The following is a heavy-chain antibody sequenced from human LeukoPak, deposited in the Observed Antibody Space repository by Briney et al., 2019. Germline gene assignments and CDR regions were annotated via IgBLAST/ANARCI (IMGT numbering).Heavy chain of an antibody. CDR3: ARERVSGSRGYSGYGPYYFDY. CDR1: GGSFSGYY. V-gene: IGHV4-34*01. J-gene: IGHJ4*02. CDR2: INHSGST. Sequence: SETLSLTCAVYGGSFSGYYWSWIRQPPGKGLEWIGEINHSGSTNYNPSLKSRVTISVDTSKNQFSLKLSSVTAADTAVYYCARERVSGSRGYSGYGPYYFDYWGQGTLVTVSS. D-gene: IGHD5-12*01.